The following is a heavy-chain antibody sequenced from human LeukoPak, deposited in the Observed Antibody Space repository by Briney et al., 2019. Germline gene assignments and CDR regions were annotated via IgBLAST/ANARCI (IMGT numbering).Heavy chain of an antibody. CDR2: MYPDDSDT. V-gene: IGHV5-51*01. CDR3: ARLIYDSSGYFDY. J-gene: IGHJ4*02. CDR1: GYSFINHW. D-gene: IGHD3-22*01. Sequence: GESLNISCKASGYSFINHWIGWVRQKPGKGLEWVGIMYPDDSDTRYSPSFQGQVSISADKSLSTAYLQRSSLKASDTAMYYCARLIYDSSGYFDYWGQGTLVTVSS.